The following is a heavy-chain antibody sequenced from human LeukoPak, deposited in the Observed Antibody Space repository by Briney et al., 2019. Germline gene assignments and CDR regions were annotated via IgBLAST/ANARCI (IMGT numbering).Heavy chain of an antibody. V-gene: IGHV3-48*02. CDR2: ISASGTTR. D-gene: IGHD3-22*01. CDR3: ALYYYDTSGYPSFDY. J-gene: IGHJ4*02. Sequence: PGGSLRLSCSVSGFTVSGYSMNWLRQAPGQGLEWVSYISASGTTRYYVDSVKGRFTVSRDNAKNSLYLQMNSLRDEDTAVYYCALYYYDTSGYPSFDYWGQGTLVSVSS. CDR1: GFTVSGYS.